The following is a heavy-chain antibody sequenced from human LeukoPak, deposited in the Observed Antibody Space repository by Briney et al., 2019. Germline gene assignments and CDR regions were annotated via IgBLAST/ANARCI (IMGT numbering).Heavy chain of an antibody. D-gene: IGHD6-13*01. Sequence: GASVKVSCEASGGTFSSYATSWVRQAPGQGLEWMGGIIPIFGTANYAQKFQGRVTITADESTSTAYMELSSLRSEDTAVYYCARDRPYSSSWYYDYWGQGTLVTVSS. CDR2: IIPIFGTA. V-gene: IGHV1-69*13. J-gene: IGHJ4*02. CDR1: GGTFSSYA. CDR3: ARDRPYSSSWYYDY.